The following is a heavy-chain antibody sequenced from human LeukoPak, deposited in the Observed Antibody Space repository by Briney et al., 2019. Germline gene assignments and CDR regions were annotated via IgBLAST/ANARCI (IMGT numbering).Heavy chain of an antibody. Sequence: GASVKVSCKASGYTFTSYAMHWVRQAPGQRLEWMGWINAGNGNTKYSQKFQGRVTITRDTSASTAYMELSSLRSEDTAVYYCARGPPLRFLEWPPQAFDIWGQGTMVTVSS. CDR1: GYTFTSYA. V-gene: IGHV1-3*01. CDR2: INAGNGNT. J-gene: IGHJ3*02. D-gene: IGHD3-3*01. CDR3: ARGPPLRFLEWPPQAFDI.